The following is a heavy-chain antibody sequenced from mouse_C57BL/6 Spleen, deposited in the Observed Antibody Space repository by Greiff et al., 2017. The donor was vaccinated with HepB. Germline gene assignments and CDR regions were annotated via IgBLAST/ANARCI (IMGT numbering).Heavy chain of an antibody. CDR3: AISPAFITYYYAMDY. CDR1: GYTFTSYW. Sequence: QVQLQQPGTELVKPGASVKLSCKASGYTFTSYWMHWVKQRPGQGLEWIGNINPSNGGTNYNEKFKSKATLTVDKSSSTAYMQLSSLTSEDSAVYDCAISPAFITYYYAMDYWGQGTSVTVSS. CDR2: INPSNGGT. J-gene: IGHJ4*01. D-gene: IGHD1-1*01. V-gene: IGHV1-53*01.